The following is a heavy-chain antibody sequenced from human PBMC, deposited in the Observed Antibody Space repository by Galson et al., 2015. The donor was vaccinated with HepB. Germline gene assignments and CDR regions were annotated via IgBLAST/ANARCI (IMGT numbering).Heavy chain of an antibody. Sequence: SLRLSCAASGFTFNTYAMSWVRQAPGKGLEWISAISGSGGTTYYPDAVKGRFTISRDNSKNTQYLQLNGLRAEDTAIYYCANPRGAGAYCYFDPWGRGTLVSVSS. J-gene: IGHJ2*01. D-gene: IGHD3-10*01. CDR2: ISGSGGTT. V-gene: IGHV3-23*01. CDR1: GFTFNTYA. CDR3: ANPRGAGAYCYFDP.